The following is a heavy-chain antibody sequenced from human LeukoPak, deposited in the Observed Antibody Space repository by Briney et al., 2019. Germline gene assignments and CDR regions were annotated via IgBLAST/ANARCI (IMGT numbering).Heavy chain of an antibody. CDR3: ARHGYTASHYFLDF. D-gene: IGHD3-16*01. J-gene: IGHJ4*02. CDR1: SASINSYY. V-gene: IGHV4-4*07. Sequence: SDSLSLTCTVTSASINSYYWGWVRQPAGRGMEWIGRIYTAGKTDYNPSLKSRLTMSVDTSKRQFSLNQTSVTAADTAIYFCARHGYTASHYFLDFWSQGKLVTVSS. CDR2: IYTAGKT.